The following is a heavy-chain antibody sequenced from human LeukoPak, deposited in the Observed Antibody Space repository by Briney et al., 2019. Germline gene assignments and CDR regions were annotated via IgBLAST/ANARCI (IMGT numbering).Heavy chain of an antibody. CDR3: AKLTGDSSGPDY. J-gene: IGHJ4*02. CDR2: ISGSGGST. CDR1: GFTFSSYG. Sequence: PGGSLRLSCAASGFTFSSYGMSWVRQAPGKGLEWVSAISGSGGSTYYADSVKGRFTISRDNSKNTLYLQMNSLRAEDTAVYYCAKLTGDSSGPDYWGQGTLVTVSS. D-gene: IGHD3-22*01. V-gene: IGHV3-23*01.